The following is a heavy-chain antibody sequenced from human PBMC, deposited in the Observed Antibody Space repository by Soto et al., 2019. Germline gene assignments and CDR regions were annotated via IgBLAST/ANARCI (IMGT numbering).Heavy chain of an antibody. Sequence: QVPLVQSGAEVKKPGASVKVSCKASGYTFTNYGITWVRQAPGQGLEWMGWISAYNGKTNYAQKLQGRVTMTTDTSTSTAYMELRSLRSDDTAVYYRARDCPVPPATPNNWYDPWGQGTLVTVSS. CDR1: GYTFTNYG. CDR3: ARDCPVPPATPNNWYDP. CDR2: ISAYNGKT. J-gene: IGHJ5*02. V-gene: IGHV1-18*01. D-gene: IGHD2-2*02.